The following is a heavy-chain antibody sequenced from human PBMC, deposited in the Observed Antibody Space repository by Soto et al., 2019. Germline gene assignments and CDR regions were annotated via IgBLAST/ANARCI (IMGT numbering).Heavy chain of an antibody. D-gene: IGHD2-15*01. Sequence: PSETLSLTCTVSGGSISSSSYYWGWIRQPPGKGLEWIGSIYYSGSTYYNPSLKSRVTISVDTSKNQFSLKLSSVTAADTAVYYCARNIRGRYYYYYMDVWGKGTTVTVSS. V-gene: IGHV4-39*01. J-gene: IGHJ6*03. CDR1: GGSISSSSYY. CDR2: IYYSGST. CDR3: ARNIRGRYYYYYMDV.